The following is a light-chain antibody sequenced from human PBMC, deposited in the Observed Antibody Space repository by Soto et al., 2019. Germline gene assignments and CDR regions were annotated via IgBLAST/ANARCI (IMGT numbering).Light chain of an antibody. CDR2: DVS. J-gene: IGLJ1*01. CDR1: SSDVGGYNY. CDR3: CSDEGSFPYV. Sequence: QSALTQPRSVSGSPGQSVTISCTGTSSDVGGYNYVSWYQQHPGKAPKLMIYDVSKRPSGVPDRFSGSKSGNTASLTISRLQADDEADYYCCSDEGSFPYVFGTGTKVTVL. V-gene: IGLV2-11*01.